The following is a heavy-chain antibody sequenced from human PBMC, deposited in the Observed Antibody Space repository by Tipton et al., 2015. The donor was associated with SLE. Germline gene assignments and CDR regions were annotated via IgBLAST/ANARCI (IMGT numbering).Heavy chain of an antibody. V-gene: IGHV3-21*01. CDR1: GFTFSFYT. D-gene: IGHD3-16*01. CDR2: ISRSSDHI. Sequence: SLRLSCAASGFTFSFYTMNWVRQAPGKGLEWVSSISRSSDHIYHADSLKGRITTSRDNARSILYLQMNSLRAGDTAVYYCARENNYAYYMDVWGKGATVTVSS. CDR3: ARENNYAYYMDV. J-gene: IGHJ6*03.